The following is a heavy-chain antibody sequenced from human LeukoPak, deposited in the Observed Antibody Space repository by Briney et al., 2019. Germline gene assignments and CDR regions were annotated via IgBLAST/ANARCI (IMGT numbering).Heavy chain of an antibody. CDR1: GFTFDDYA. D-gene: IGHD5-12*01. CDR3: AKDKRSGYSGYDLDY. V-gene: IGHV3-9*01. CDR2: ISWNSGSI. J-gene: IGHJ4*02. Sequence: GRSLRLSCAASGFTFDDYAMHWVRQAPGKGLEWVSGISWNSGSIGYADSMKGRFTISRDNAKNSLYLQMNSLRAEDTALYYCAKDKRSGYSGYDLDYWGQGTLVTVSS.